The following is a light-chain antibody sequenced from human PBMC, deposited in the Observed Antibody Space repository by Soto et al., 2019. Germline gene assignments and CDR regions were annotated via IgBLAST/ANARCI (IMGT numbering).Light chain of an antibody. CDR3: QQYDIWPRT. J-gene: IGKJ1*01. CDR2: GDS. Sequence: MTQSPSILSASLGDRVTISCRASQSVSTSLAWFQQKPGKTPRLLLNGDSTRATGVAARFTGSGSGTEFILTISSLQSEDFAVYYCQQYDIWPRTFGQGTKVDIK. V-gene: IGKV3-15*01. CDR1: QSVSTS.